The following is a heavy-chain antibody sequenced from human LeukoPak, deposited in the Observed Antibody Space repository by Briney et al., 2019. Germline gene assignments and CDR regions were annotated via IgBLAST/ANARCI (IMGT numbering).Heavy chain of an antibody. CDR3: ARGGSRGTYYYFDY. CDR1: GYTFTSQG. J-gene: IGHJ4*02. CDR2: ISAYNGNT. D-gene: IGHD1-26*01. Sequence: EASVKVSCKASGYTFTSQGISWVRQAPGQGLEWMGWISAYNGNTSYAQKFQGRVTMTTDTSTSTAYMELRSLRSDDTALYYCARGGSRGTYYYFDYWGQGTLVTVSS. V-gene: IGHV1-18*01.